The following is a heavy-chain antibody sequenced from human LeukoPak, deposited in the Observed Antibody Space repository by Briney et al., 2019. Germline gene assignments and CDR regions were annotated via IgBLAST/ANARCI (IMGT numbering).Heavy chain of an antibody. CDR1: GYTFTSYD. V-gene: IGHV1-8*01. CDR3: ARWVIAVAGTGFDY. J-gene: IGHJ4*02. D-gene: IGHD6-19*01. Sequence: ASVKVSCKASGYTFTSYDINWVRQATGQGLEWMGWMNPNSGNTGYAQKFQGRVTMTRNTSISTAYMELSSLRSEDTAVYYCARWVIAVAGTGFDYWGQGTLVTVSS. CDR2: MNPNSGNT.